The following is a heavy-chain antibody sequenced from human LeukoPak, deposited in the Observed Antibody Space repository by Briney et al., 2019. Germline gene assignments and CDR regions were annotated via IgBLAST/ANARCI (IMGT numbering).Heavy chain of an antibody. CDR1: GFTFSRYS. V-gene: IGHV3-21*01. D-gene: IGHD3-9*01. CDR3: ASLEYYDILTGDNWFDP. J-gene: IGHJ5*02. CDR2: ISSGGIYI. Sequence: GGSLRLSCAASGFTFSRYSMNWVRQAPGKGLEWVSSISSGGIYIYYADSVKGRFTISRDNAKNSLFLRVNSLRAEDTAVYYCASLEYYDILTGDNWFDPWGQGTLVTVSS.